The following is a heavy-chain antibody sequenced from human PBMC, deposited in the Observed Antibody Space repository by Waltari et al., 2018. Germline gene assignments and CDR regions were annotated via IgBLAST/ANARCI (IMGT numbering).Heavy chain of an antibody. CDR2: ISSGMSYI. CDR3: ARPQADTGTYKIAFQI. CDR1: GFNFNIYS. V-gene: IGHV3-21*02. Sequence: QLAESGGGLVRPGGSLRLSCAASGFNFNIYSLIWVRQAPGKGRELVSPISSGMSYIDYADTVKGRFTVSRENIQNSVFLEMTGLRVDDTAMYYCARPQADTGTYKIAFQIWGQGTMVTVST. J-gene: IGHJ3*02. D-gene: IGHD1-26*01.